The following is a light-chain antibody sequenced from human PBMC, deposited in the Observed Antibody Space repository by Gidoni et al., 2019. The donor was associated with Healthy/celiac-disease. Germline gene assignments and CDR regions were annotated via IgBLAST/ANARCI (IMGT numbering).Light chain of an antibody. J-gene: IGKJ2*01. CDR3: QQYDNLPYT. V-gene: IGKV1-33*01. Sequence: DIQMTQSPSSLSASVGDRVTITCQASQDISNYLNWYQQKPGKAPKLLIYDASNLETGVPSRFSGSGSGTDFTFTISSLKPEDIATYYCQQYDNLPYTFXQXTKLEIK. CDR2: DAS. CDR1: QDISNY.